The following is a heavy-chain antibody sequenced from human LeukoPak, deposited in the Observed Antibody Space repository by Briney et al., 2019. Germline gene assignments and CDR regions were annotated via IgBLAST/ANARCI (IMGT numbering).Heavy chain of an antibody. CDR1: GFTFSSYS. V-gene: IGHV3-21*01. Sequence: KPGGSLRLSCAASGFTFSSYSLNWVRQAPGKGLEWVSSISSSSSYIYYADSVTGRFTISRDNAKNSLYLQMNSPRADDTAVYYCVRRHNYDFWSPFDHWGQGILVTVSS. J-gene: IGHJ4*02. D-gene: IGHD3-3*01. CDR3: VRRHNYDFWSPFDH. CDR2: ISSSSSYI.